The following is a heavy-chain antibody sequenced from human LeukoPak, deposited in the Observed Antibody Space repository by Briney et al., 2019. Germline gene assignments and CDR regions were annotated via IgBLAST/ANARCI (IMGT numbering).Heavy chain of an antibody. CDR3: ARGFHRYYYDSGAYSVY. V-gene: IGHV3-48*01. CDR1: GFTFSSYS. CDR2: ISSSSSTI. J-gene: IGHJ4*02. Sequence: GGSLRLSCAASGFTFSSYSMNWVRQAPGKGLEWVSYISSSSSTIYYADSVKGRFTISRDNAKNSLSLQMNSLRAEDTAVYYCARGFHRYYYDSGAYSVYWGQGTLVSVSS. D-gene: IGHD3-22*01.